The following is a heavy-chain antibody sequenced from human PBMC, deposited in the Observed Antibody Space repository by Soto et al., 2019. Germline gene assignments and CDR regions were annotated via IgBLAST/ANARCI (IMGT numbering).Heavy chain of an antibody. V-gene: IGHV4-31*01. CDR1: GGSISSGGYY. D-gene: IGHD3-16*01. CDR3: ARGVLH. J-gene: IGHJ4*02. CDR2: IYYSGST. Sequence: QVQLQESGPGLVKPSQTLSLTCTVSGGSISSGGYYWSWIRPHPGKGLEWIGSIYYSGSTYYNPSRKSLVTISVDKSKNQFALKLSSVTAADTAVYYCARGVLHWGQGTLVTVSS.